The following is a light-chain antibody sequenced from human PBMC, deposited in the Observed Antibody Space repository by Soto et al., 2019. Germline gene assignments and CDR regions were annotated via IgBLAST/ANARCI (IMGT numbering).Light chain of an antibody. CDR2: DVS. J-gene: IGLJ3*02. V-gene: IGLV2-11*01. Sequence: SALTQPRSVSGSPGQSVTISCTGTSSDVGYYNYVSWYQQHPGKVPKLMIYDVSKRPSGVPDRFSGSKSGNTASLTISGLQVEDEAEYYCCSYVGRYSWVFGGGTKLTVL. CDR1: SSDVGYYNY. CDR3: CSYVGRYSWV.